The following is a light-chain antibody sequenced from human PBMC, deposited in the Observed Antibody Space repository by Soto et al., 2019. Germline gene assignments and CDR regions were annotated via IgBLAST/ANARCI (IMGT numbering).Light chain of an antibody. Sequence: QSVLTQPPSASGSPGQSVTISCTGTSSDLGGYNYVSWYQQHPGKAPKLIIYEVTKRPSGVPDRFSGSKSGNTASLTVSGLQAEDEADYYCSSHAGINNVVFGGGTKLTVL. CDR2: EVT. CDR1: SSDLGGYNY. V-gene: IGLV2-8*01. CDR3: SSHAGINNVV. J-gene: IGLJ3*02.